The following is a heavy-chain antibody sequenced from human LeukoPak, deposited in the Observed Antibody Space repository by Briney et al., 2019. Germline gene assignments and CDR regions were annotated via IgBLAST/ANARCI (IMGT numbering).Heavy chain of an antibody. CDR1: GGSISSSSYY. V-gene: IGHV4-39*01. CDR2: IYYSGST. D-gene: IGHD2-2*01. CDR3: ARSLCSSTSCYGAFDI. J-gene: IGHJ3*02. Sequence: PSETLSLTCTVSGGSISSSSYYWGWIRQPPGKGLEWIGSIYYSGSTYYNPSLKSRVTISVDTSKNQFSLKLSSVTAADTAVYYCARSLCSSTSCYGAFDIWGQGTMVTVSS.